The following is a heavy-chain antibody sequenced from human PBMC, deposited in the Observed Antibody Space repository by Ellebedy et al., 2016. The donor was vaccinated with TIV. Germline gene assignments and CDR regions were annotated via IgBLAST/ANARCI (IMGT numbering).Heavy chain of an antibody. Sequence: ASVKVSXXASGYTFTGYYMHWVRQAPGQGLEWMGWINPNSGGTNYAQKFQGRVTMTRDTSISTAYMELSRLRSDDTAVYYCARGFRAGAGRGVFIWGQGTMVTVSS. D-gene: IGHD6-13*01. V-gene: IGHV1-2*02. J-gene: IGHJ3*02. CDR1: GYTFTGYY. CDR2: INPNSGGT. CDR3: ARGFRAGAGRGVFI.